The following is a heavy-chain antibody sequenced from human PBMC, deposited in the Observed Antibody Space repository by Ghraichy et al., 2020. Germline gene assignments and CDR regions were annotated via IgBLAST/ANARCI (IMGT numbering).Heavy chain of an antibody. J-gene: IGHJ4*02. CDR3: ARYPDPTYYYESSAYSMDF. CDR1: GYSLSNYY. Sequence: ASVKVSCKASGYSLSNYYLHWVRQAPGQGLEWMGMIDPPGATPMYAQKFQDRVTMTRDTSASTVYMELRSLTSEDTAMYFCARYPDPTYYYESSAYSMDFWGQGTQVTVS. D-gene: IGHD3-22*01. CDR2: IDPPGATP. V-gene: IGHV1-46*01.